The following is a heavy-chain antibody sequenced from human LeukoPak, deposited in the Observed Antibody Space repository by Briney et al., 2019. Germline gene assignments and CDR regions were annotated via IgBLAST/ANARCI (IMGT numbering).Heavy chain of an antibody. V-gene: IGHV1-18*01. CDR1: GYTFTNYG. D-gene: IGHD3-3*01. Sequence: ASVKVSCKASGYTFTNYGLSWVRQAPGQGLEWMGWISAYNGDTNYAQKFQGRVTMTTDTSTSTANMELRSLRSDDTAVYYCARGSGFWSGYTYFDYWGQGTLVTVSS. J-gene: IGHJ4*02. CDR3: ARGSGFWSGYTYFDY. CDR2: ISAYNGDT.